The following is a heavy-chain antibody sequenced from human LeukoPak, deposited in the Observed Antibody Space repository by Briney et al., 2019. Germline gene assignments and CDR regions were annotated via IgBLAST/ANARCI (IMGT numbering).Heavy chain of an antibody. Sequence: GGSLRLSCAASGFTFSSYAMRWVRQAPGKGLEWVSGISGSGTTINYADSVKGRFTISRDNSKNTVYLQMNSLRAEDTAVYFCAKRLGSGPPIYGMDVWGQGTTVTVSS. CDR1: GFTFSSYA. J-gene: IGHJ6*02. CDR3: AKRLGSGPPIYGMDV. CDR2: ISGSGTTI. D-gene: IGHD3-3*01. V-gene: IGHV3-23*01.